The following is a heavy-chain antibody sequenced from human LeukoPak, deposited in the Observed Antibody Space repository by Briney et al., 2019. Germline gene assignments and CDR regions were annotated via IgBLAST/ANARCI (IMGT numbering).Heavy chain of an antibody. CDR1: GGSISSYY. D-gene: IGHD3-22*01. V-gene: IGHV4-59*08. CDR3: ARHGAPSSGYYSFDY. CDR2: IYYSGST. Sequence: SETLSLTCTVSGGSISSYYWSWIRQPQGKGLEWIGYIYYSGSTNYNPSLKSRVTISVDTSKNQFSLKLSSVTAADTAVYYCARHGAPSSGYYSFDYWGQGTLVTVSS. J-gene: IGHJ4*02.